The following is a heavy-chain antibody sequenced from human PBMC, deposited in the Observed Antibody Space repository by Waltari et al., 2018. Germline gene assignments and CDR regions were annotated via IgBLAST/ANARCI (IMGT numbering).Heavy chain of an antibody. CDR3: AKDSSRVAGPSTSDY. V-gene: IGHV3-23*03. Sequence: EVQLLESGGGLVQPGGSLRLSCAASGFTFSSYAMSWVRQAPGKGLEWVSVIYSGGSTYYADSVKGRFTISRDNSKNTLYLQMNSLRAEDTAVYYCAKDSSRVAGPSTSDYWGQGTLVTVSS. CDR2: IYSGGST. J-gene: IGHJ4*02. D-gene: IGHD6-19*01. CDR1: GFTFSSYA.